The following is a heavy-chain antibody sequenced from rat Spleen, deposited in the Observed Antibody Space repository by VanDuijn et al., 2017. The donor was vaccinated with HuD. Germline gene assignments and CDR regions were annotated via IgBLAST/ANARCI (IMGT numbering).Heavy chain of an antibody. CDR1: GFTFSDYA. V-gene: IGHV5S23*01. CDR3: ARYMPPTSYVMDV. J-gene: IGHJ4*01. D-gene: IGHD3-4*01. Sequence: EVQLVESGGGLLQPGRSLKLSCAASGFTFSDYAMAWVRQAPTKGLEWVASISTGGGSTYYRDSVKGRFTISRDNAKSTLYLQMNSLWSEDTATYDCARYMPPTSYVMDVWGQGASVTVSS. CDR2: ISTGGGST.